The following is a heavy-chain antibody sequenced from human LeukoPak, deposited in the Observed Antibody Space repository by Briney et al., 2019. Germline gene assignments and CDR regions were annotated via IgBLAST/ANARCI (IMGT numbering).Heavy chain of an antibody. V-gene: IGHV4-34*01. CDR1: GGSFSGYY. J-gene: IGHJ4*02. CDR2: INHSGST. D-gene: IGHD5-24*01. CDR3: ARGLGYNSLDY. Sequence: SETLSLTCAVYGGSFSGYYWSWIRQPPGKGLEWIGEINHSGSTNYNPSLKSRVTISVDTSKNQLSLKLSSVTAADTAVYYCARGLGYNSLDYWGQGTLVTVSS.